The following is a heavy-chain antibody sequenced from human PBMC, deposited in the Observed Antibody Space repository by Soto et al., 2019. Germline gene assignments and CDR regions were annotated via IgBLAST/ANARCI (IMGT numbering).Heavy chain of an antibody. CDR2: IFNSGNT. CDR3: ARDPVP. Sequence: QVQLQESGPGLVKPSQTLSLTCTVSGGSISRGGYHWSWIRQQPGKGLEWIGYIFNSGNTYYNPSLKSRVTISADTSKNQFSLKLSSVTAADTAVYYCARDPVPWGQGTLVTVSS. CDR1: GGSISRGGYH. V-gene: IGHV4-31*03. J-gene: IGHJ5*02.